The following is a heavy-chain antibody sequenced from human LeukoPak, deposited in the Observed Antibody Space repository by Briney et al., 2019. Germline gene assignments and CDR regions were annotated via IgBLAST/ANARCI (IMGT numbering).Heavy chain of an antibody. Sequence: SETLSLTCTVSGGSISSYYWSWIRQPPGKGLELIGYIYYSGSTNYNPSLKSRVTISVDTSKNQFSLKRSSVTAADTAVYYCARVSSGVYFDYWGQGTLVTVSS. V-gene: IGHV4-59*01. CDR2: IYYSGST. D-gene: IGHD2-15*01. CDR3: ARVSSGVYFDY. CDR1: GGSISSYY. J-gene: IGHJ4*02.